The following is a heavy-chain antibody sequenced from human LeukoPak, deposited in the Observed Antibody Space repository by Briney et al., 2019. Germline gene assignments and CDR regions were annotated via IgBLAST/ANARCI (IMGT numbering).Heavy chain of an antibody. Sequence: GGSLRLSCAASGFTFDDYAMHWVRQAPGKGLEWVSGISWNSGSIGYADSVKGRFTISRDNAKNSLYLQMNSLRAEDTALYYCAKDDSSSWHYYFDYWGQGTLVTVSS. CDR2: ISWNSGSI. CDR1: GFTFDDYA. J-gene: IGHJ4*02. CDR3: AKDDSSSWHYYFDY. V-gene: IGHV3-9*01. D-gene: IGHD6-13*01.